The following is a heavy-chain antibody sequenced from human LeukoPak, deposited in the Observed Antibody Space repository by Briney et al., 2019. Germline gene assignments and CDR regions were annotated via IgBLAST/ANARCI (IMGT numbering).Heavy chain of an antibody. V-gene: IGHV4-59*01. Sequence: PSEXXSLTCTVSGGSISSYYWSWIRQPPGKGLEGMGYIYYSASTNYNPSLKSRVTISVDTSKNQFSLKLSSVTAADTAVYYCARDWYCSSTSCPGSFDIWGQGTMVTVSS. CDR3: ARDWYCSSTSCPGSFDI. D-gene: IGHD2-2*01. CDR1: GGSISSYY. J-gene: IGHJ3*02. CDR2: IYYSAST.